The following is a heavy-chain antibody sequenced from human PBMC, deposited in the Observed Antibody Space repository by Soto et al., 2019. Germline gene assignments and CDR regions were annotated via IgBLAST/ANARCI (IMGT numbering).Heavy chain of an antibody. J-gene: IGHJ3*01. CDR2: MTYDGATE. CDR3: ARVRLSIAVNDALDV. CDR1: GFTFSDYV. V-gene: IGHV3-30*14. Sequence: QVRLVESGGGVVQPGTSLRLSCAASGFTFSDYVIHWVRQAAGKGLEWVASMTYDGATEYYADSVKGRFTMSRDNSKRALSLQMNSRSPDDTAVYYCARVRLSIAVNDALDVWGQGTTVTVSS. D-gene: IGHD3-3*02.